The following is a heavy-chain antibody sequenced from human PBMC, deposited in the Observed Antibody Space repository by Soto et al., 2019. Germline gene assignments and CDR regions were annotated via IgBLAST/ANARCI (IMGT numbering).Heavy chain of an antibody. Sequence: PGESLKISCKGSGYSFTSYWIGWVRQMPGKGLEWMGIIYPGDSDTRYSPSFQGQVTISADKSTSTAYLQWSSLKASDTAMYYCRAYGGGDCYSNYYGMDGWGQRTTVTVSS. CDR1: GYSFTSYW. CDR2: IYPGDSDT. J-gene: IGHJ6*02. D-gene: IGHD2-21*02. V-gene: IGHV5-51*01. CDR3: RAYGGGDCYSNYYGMDG.